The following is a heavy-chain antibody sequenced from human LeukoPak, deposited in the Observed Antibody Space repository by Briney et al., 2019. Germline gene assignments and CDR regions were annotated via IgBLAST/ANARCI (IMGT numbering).Heavy chain of an antibody. CDR1: GDSIRSDR. D-gene: IGHD6-19*01. CDR2: IYHTATT. J-gene: IGHJ4*02. V-gene: IGHV4-4*09. CDR3: ARTPARSGWAYYFDY. Sequence: PSETLSLTCAVSGDSIRSDRWDWIRQIPGKGLEWIGYIYHTATTNYNHSFRTRVTMSLDTSNNHFSLRLTSVTAADTAVYYCARTPARSGWAYYFDYWGQGALVTVSS.